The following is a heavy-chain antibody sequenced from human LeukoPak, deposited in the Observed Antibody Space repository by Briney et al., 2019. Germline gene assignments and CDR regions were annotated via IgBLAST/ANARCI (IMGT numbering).Heavy chain of an antibody. D-gene: IGHD3-22*01. J-gene: IGHJ4*02. CDR2: INPNSGGT. Sequence: GASVKVSCKASGYTFTGYYMHWVRQAPGQGLEWMGWINPNSGGTNYAQKFQGRVTMTRDTSISTAYMELSRLRSDDTAAYYCARSLEAYYDSSEEDYWGQGTLVTVSS. CDR1: GYTFTGYY. CDR3: ARSLEAYYDSSEEDY. V-gene: IGHV1-2*02.